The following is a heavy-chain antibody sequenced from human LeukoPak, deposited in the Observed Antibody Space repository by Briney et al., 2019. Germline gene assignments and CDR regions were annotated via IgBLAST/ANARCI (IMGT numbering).Heavy chain of an antibody. CDR1: GFTFSRYW. CDR2: IKQDGSEQ. CDR3: ARFETCQCDDVFDI. D-gene: IGHD3-9*01. Sequence: GGTLRLSCAASGFTFSRYWMSWVRQAPGKGREGVANIKQDGSEQLCVDSVKGRCTISRDNDKDSLCLQMNSLRAEDTAVYFCARFETCQCDDVFDIWGQGTMVTVSS. J-gene: IGHJ3*02. V-gene: IGHV3-7*02.